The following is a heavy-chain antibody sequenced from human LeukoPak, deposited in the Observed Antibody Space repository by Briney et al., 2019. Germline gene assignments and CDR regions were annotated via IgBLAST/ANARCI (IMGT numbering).Heavy chain of an antibody. CDR2: IIPIFGTA. CDR1: GGTFSSYA. CDR3: ARDSGYDWGRTYYFDY. J-gene: IGHJ4*02. Sequence: SVKVSCKASGGTFSSYAISWVRQAPGQGLEWMGGIIPIFGTANYAQKFQGRVTITADESTSTAYMELSSLRSEDTAVYYCARDSGYDWGRTYYFDYWGQGTLVTVSS. V-gene: IGHV1-69*13. D-gene: IGHD5-12*01.